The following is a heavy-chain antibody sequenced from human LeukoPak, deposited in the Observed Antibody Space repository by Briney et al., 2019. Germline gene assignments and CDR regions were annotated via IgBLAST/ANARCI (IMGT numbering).Heavy chain of an antibody. Sequence: PGGSLRLSCVASGFTFSSYWMHWVRQAPGKGLVWVSRINSDGSSTSYADSVKGRFTISRDNAKNTLYLQMNSLRAEDTAVYYCARMFSMVRGQYFDYWGQGTLVTVSS. D-gene: IGHD3-10*01. CDR2: INSDGSST. V-gene: IGHV3-74*01. CDR3: ARMFSMVRGQYFDY. J-gene: IGHJ4*02. CDR1: GFTFSSYW.